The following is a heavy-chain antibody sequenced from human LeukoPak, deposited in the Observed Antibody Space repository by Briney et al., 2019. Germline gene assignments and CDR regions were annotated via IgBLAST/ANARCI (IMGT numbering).Heavy chain of an antibody. CDR2: INHSGST. Sequence: SETLSLTCAVYGGSFSGYYWSWIRQPPGKGLEWIGEINHSGSTNYNPSLKSRVTISVDTSKNQFSLKLSSVTAADTAVYYCARETNAYYYMDVWGNGTMVTVSS. CDR3: ARETNAYYYMDV. CDR1: GGSFSGYY. V-gene: IGHV4-34*01. J-gene: IGHJ6*03. D-gene: IGHD2-8*01.